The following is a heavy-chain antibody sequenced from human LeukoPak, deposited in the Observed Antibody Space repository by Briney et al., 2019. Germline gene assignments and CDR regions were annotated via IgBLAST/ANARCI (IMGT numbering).Heavy chain of an antibody. J-gene: IGHJ3*02. CDR1: GFTFTSSA. D-gene: IGHD1-26*01. CDR2: IVVGSGNT. Sequence: ASVKVSCKASGFTFTSSAMQWVRQARGQRLEWIGWIVVGSGNTNYAQKFQERVTITRDMSTSTAYMELSSLRSEDTAVYYCAADTRENDAFDIWGQGTMVTVSS. CDR3: AADTRENDAFDI. V-gene: IGHV1-58*02.